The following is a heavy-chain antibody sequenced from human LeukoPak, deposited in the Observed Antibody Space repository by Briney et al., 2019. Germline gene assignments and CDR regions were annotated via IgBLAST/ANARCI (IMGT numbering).Heavy chain of an antibody. Sequence: GGSLRLSCAASGFTFSSYGMHWVRQAPGKGLEWVAVISYDRSNKYHADSVKGRFSISRDNSKNTLYLQMNTLRGEDTAVYYCAKDRDFYDSSGLTVRYGMDVWGQGTTVTVSS. V-gene: IGHV3-30*18. CDR1: GFTFSSYG. CDR3: AKDRDFYDSSGLTVRYGMDV. CDR2: ISYDRSNK. J-gene: IGHJ6*02. D-gene: IGHD3-22*01.